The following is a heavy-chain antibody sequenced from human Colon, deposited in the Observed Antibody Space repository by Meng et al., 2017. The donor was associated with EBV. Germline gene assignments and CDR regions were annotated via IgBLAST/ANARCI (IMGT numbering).Heavy chain of an antibody. CDR2: IHHSGSA. CDR3: ASFDHIPRRNYFDY. V-gene: IGHV4-30-4*01. Sequence: QGQGPGSGPGLVGPPQSLSLTRTVSGGSMSSGNDDCSWIRQPPGKGLEWIGYIHHSGSAYYNPSLKSRVSISVDTSKNQFSLNLNSMTAADTAVYYCASFDHIPRRNYFDYWGQGTLVTVSS. CDR1: GGSMSSGNDD. D-gene: IGHD2-21*01. J-gene: IGHJ4*02.